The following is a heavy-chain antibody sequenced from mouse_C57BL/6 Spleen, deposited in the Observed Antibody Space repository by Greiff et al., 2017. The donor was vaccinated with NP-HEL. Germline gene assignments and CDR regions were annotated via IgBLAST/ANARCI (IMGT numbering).Heavy chain of an antibody. D-gene: IGHD2-10*01. CDR2: IHPNSGST. CDR1: GYTFTSYW. V-gene: IGHV1-64*01. Sequence: QVQLKQPGAELVKPGASVKLSCKASGYTFTSYWMHWVKQRPGQGLEWIGMIHPNSGSTNYNEKFKSKATLTVDKSSSTAYMQLSSLTSEDSAGYDCARGTYYGNWGDYWGQGTSVTVSS. CDR3: ARGTYYGNWGDY. J-gene: IGHJ4*01.